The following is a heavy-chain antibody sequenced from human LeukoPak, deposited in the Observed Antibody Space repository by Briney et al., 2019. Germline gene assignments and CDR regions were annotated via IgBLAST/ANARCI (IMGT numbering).Heavy chain of an antibody. Sequence: GASVKVSCKASGYTFTGYYMHWVRQAPGQGLEWMGWINPNSGGTNYAQKFQGRVTITRDTSISTAYMELSRLRSDDTAVYYCARGRSGWTEDAFDIWGQGSMVTVSS. D-gene: IGHD6-19*01. CDR3: ARGRSGWTEDAFDI. CDR2: INPNSGGT. CDR1: GYTFTGYY. V-gene: IGHV1-2*02. J-gene: IGHJ3*02.